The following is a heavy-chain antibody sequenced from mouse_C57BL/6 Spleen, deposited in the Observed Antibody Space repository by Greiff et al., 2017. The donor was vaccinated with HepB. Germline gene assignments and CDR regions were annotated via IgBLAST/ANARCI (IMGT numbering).Heavy chain of an antibody. Sequence: EVQLQQSGAELVRPGASVKLSCTASGFNIKDDYMHWVKQRPEQGLEWIGWIDPENGDTEYASKFQGKATITADTSSNTAYLQLSSLTSEDTAVYYCTRTTVVARYFDVWGTVTTVTVSS. CDR2: IDPENGDT. D-gene: IGHD1-1*01. CDR1: GFNIKDDY. CDR3: TRTTVVARYFDV. J-gene: IGHJ1*03. V-gene: IGHV14-4*01.